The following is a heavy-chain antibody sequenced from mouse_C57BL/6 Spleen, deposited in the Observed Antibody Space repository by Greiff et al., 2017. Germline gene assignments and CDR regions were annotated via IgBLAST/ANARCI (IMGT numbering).Heavy chain of an antibody. D-gene: IGHD1-1*01. CDR1: GYAFSSSW. CDR2: IYTGDGDT. J-gene: IGHJ4*01. Sequence: VQLQQSGPELVKPGASVTISCKASGYAFSSSWLNWVKQRPGTGLEGIGRIYTGDGDTNYNGKFKSKATLTADKSPSTAYMKLSSLTSEDSAVYFCARGDYGCAMDYWGQGTSVTVSS. CDR3: ARGDYGCAMDY. V-gene: IGHV1-82*01.